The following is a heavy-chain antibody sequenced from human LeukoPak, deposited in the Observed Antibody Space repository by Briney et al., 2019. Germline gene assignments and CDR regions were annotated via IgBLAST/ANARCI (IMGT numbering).Heavy chain of an antibody. CDR2: IYPGDSDT. J-gene: IGHJ3*02. V-gene: IGHV5-51*01. Sequence: GESLKISCKGSGYSFTSYWIGWVRQMPGKGLEWMGIIYPGDSDTRYSPSFQGQVTISADKSISTAYLQWSSLKASDTAMYYCARAPWIQLWLRSAFDIWGQGTMVTVSS. CDR3: ARAPWIQLWLRSAFDI. CDR1: GYSFTSYW. D-gene: IGHD5-18*01.